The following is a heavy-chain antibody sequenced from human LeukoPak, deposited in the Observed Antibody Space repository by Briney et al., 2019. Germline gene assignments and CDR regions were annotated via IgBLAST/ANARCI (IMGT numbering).Heavy chain of an antibody. Sequence: GGSLRLSCSASGFTFRISAMHWVRQAPGKGLQYGSVISGNGVTTSYADSVKGRFTISRDNSKNTVYLQMSSLRAEDTAVYYCVGDGRDGYNIYFHHWGQGTLVTVSS. D-gene: IGHD5-24*01. J-gene: IGHJ1*01. CDR1: GFTFRISA. V-gene: IGHV3-64D*06. CDR3: VGDGRDGYNIYFHH. CDR2: ISGNGVTT.